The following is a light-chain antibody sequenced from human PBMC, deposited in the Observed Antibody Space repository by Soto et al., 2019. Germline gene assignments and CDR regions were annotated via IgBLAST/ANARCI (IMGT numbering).Light chain of an antibody. CDR2: AAS. CDR3: QKCGVAPFT. J-gene: IGKJ4*01. V-gene: IGKV1-27*01. Sequence: DIQMTQSPATLSASVGDRVTITCRASQSVRSWLAWYQQKPGTAPKLLIYAASTLQSGVPSRFSGSGSGTDFTLTISSLQPEGVATYYCQKCGVAPFTFGGGTKVEIK. CDR1: QSVRSW.